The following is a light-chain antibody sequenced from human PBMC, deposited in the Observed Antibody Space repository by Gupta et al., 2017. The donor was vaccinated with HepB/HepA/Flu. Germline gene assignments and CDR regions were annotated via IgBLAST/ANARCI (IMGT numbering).Light chain of an antibody. Sequence: IVLTQSPGPLSLSPGDSATLSCRASQSVSSSYLDWYQQKPGQAPRLIIYAVSSRATGIPDRFSGSGSGTDFTLTISRLEPEDFAVYYCQQDGSLTWTFGQGTKVEIK. CDR1: QSVSSSY. CDR3: QQDGSLTWT. V-gene: IGKV3-20*01. J-gene: IGKJ1*01. CDR2: AVS.